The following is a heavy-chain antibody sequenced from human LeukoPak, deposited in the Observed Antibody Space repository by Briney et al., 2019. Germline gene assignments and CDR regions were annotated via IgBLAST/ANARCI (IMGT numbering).Heavy chain of an antibody. J-gene: IGHJ4*02. CDR2: IIPILGIA. Sequence: ASVKVSCKASGGTFSSYAISWVRQAPGQGLEWMGRIIPILGIANYAQKFQGRVTITADKSTSTAYMELSSLRSEDTAVYYCARDGERIAAAAGAYWGQGTLVTVSS. CDR1: GGTFSSYA. CDR3: ARDGERIAAAAGAY. V-gene: IGHV1-69*04. D-gene: IGHD6-13*01.